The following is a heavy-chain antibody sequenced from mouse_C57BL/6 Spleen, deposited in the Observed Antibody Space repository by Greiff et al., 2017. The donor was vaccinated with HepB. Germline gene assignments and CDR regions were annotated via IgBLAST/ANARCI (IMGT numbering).Heavy chain of an antibody. CDR1: GYAFSSSW. Sequence: VQLVESGPELVKPGASVKISCKASGYAFSSSWMNWVKQRPGKGLEWIGRIYPGDGDTNYNGKFKGKATLTADKSSSTAYMQLSSLTSEDSAVYFCARVGRFSWFAYWGQGTLVTVSA. CDR2: IYPGDGDT. V-gene: IGHV1-82*01. J-gene: IGHJ3*01. CDR3: ARVGRFSWFAY.